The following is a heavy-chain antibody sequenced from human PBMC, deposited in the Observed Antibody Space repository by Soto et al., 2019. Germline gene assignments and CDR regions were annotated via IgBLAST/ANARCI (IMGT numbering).Heavy chain of an antibody. V-gene: IGHV3-23*01. CDR2: ICGSGCIT. Sequence: GGSLRLSCAASGFTFSSYAMSWVRQAPGKGLEWVSAICGSGCITFYAVSVKGRFTIPKNHFQNPLFLQMKHLRAEDTAVFFFSKSGGPRIGGAGTGNRVGPWGQGTLVTVSS. D-gene: IGHD1-26*01. CDR1: GFTFSSYA. J-gene: IGHJ5*02. CDR3: SKSGGPRIGGAGTGNRVGP.